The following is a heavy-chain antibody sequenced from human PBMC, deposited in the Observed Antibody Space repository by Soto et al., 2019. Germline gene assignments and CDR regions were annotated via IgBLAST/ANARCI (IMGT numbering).Heavy chain of an antibody. J-gene: IGHJ4*02. CDR3: ARDRYPTMVRGVMFDY. D-gene: IGHD3-10*01. CDR2: INWNGGST. Sequence: EVQLVESGGGVVRPGGSLRLPFADSGLTFDDYGLSWVGQTPGKGLGGVSGINWNGGSTGYADSVKGQFTISRDNAKNSLYLQMNSLRAEDTALYYCARDRYPTMVRGVMFDYWGQGTLVTVSS. CDR1: GLTFDDYG. V-gene: IGHV3-20*03.